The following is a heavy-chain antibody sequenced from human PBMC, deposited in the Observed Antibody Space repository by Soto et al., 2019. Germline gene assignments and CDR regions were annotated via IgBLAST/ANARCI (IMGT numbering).Heavy chain of an antibody. CDR2: ISAYNGNT. V-gene: IGHV1-18*01. J-gene: IGHJ3*02. Sequence: QVQLVQSGAEVKKHGASVKVSCKASGYTFTSYGISWVRQDPGKVLVWMGWISAYNGNTNYAQKLQGRVSMTTDTSTSPAYMELRSLISDETSVYYCAREGIAVARPSFDTWGQGTMGTVSS. CDR3: AREGIAVARPSFDT. D-gene: IGHD6-19*01. CDR1: GYTFTSYG.